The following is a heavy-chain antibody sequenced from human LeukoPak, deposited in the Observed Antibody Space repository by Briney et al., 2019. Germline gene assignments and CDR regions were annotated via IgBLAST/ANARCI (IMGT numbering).Heavy chain of an antibody. CDR2: IFSNDEK. V-gene: IGHV2-26*01. CDR3: ARHYVVVTASSFDY. Sequence: MESGPTLVNPTETLTLTCTVTGFSLSNARMGVSWIRRPPGKALEWLAHIFSNDEKSYSTSLKSRLTISKDTSKSQVVLTMTNMDPVDTATYYCARHYVVVTASSFDYWGQGTLVTVSS. D-gene: IGHD2-21*02. J-gene: IGHJ4*02. CDR1: GFSLSNARMG.